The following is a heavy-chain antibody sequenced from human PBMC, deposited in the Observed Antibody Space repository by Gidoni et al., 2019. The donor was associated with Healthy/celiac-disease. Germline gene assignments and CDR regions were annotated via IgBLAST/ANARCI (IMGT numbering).Heavy chain of an antibody. CDR3: ARAGQSWWHYYYGMDV. D-gene: IGHD2-8*02. V-gene: IGHV4-59*01. J-gene: IGHJ6*02. Sequence: QVQLQESGPGLVKPSETLALTCTVSGGSISSYYWSWIRQPPGKGLEWIGYIYYSGSTNSNPSLKSRFTISVDTSKHQFSLKLSSVTAADTAVYYCARAGQSWWHYYYGMDVWGQGTTVTVSS. CDR2: IYYSGST. CDR1: GGSISSYY.